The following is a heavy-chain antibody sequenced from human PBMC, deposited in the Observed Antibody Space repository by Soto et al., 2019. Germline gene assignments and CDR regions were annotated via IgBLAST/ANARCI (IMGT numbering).Heavy chain of an antibody. D-gene: IGHD2-15*01. CDR1: GFDFGSFG. CDR2: IVVATGRT. Sequence: QMQLVQSGPEVKKPGTSVKLSCKASGFDFGSFGIQWLRQSHGQGFEWIGWIVVATGRTNYAPNFQGRVTISRDMSTNTAYLDLTTLTSDDAAVCFCSADRPDIAIVWPVWGQGTTVAVSS. J-gene: IGHJ6*02. CDR3: SADRPDIAIVWPV. V-gene: IGHV1-58*02.